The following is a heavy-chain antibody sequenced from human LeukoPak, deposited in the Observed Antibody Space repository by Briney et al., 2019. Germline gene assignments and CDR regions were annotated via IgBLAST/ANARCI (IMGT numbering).Heavy chain of an antibody. J-gene: IGHJ4*02. CDR1: AFTFNNYW. V-gene: IGHV3-74*01. Sequence: GGSLRLSCVASAFTFNNYWMHWVRQAPGKGLVWVSRIKGDGSSTNYADSVRGRFTISRDNAKNTVYLQMNSLRTEDTAVYYCARQKRLYCSSTSCYVAYYFDYWGQGTLVTVSS. CDR2: IKGDGSST. D-gene: IGHD2-2*01. CDR3: ARQKRLYCSSTSCYVAYYFDY.